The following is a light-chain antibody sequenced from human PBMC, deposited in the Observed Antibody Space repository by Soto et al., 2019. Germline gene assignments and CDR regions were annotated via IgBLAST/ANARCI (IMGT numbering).Light chain of an antibody. Sequence: DIQMTQSPSSVSASVGDRVTISCRASHDVRSWLAWYQQKPGKAPNLLIYGASTLQSGLPSRFSCSGSGTDFTLTISSLQPEDFATYYCQQANGDPWTFGQGTKVEIK. CDR2: GAS. J-gene: IGKJ1*01. CDR3: QQANGDPWT. CDR1: HDVRSW. V-gene: IGKV1-12*02.